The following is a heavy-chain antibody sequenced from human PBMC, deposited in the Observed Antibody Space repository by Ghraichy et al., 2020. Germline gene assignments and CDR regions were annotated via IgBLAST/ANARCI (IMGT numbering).Heavy chain of an antibody. CDR1: GFSFSNYI. D-gene: IGHD6-19*01. J-gene: IGHJ6*02. V-gene: IGHV3-21*01. CDR3: SRGGGAGTPVLYHMDV. Sequence: GESLNISCAASGFSFSNYIMNWVRQAPGKGLEWVSSISSSTRYIYYADSVKGRFTISRDNAQNSLYLQMNSLRAEDTAVYYCSRGGGAGTPVLYHMDVWGLGTTVTVSS. CDR2: ISSSTRYI.